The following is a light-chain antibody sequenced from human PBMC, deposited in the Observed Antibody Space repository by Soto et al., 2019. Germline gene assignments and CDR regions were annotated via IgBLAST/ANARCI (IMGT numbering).Light chain of an antibody. CDR2: YAS. CDR1: QSVRTN. V-gene: IGKV3D-15*01. Sequence: EVMMTQFPDTVSVTAGEPVPLSCGASQSVRTNLAWYQQRPGQAPRLLIHYASTRASDIPARFSGSGSGTNFTLAISSLQSEDFAVYYCQQYAYWPETFGQGTKVDIK. J-gene: IGKJ1*01. CDR3: QQYAYWPET.